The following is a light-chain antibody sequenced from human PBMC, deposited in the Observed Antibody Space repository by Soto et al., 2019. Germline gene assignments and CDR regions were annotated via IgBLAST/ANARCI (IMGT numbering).Light chain of an antibody. CDR3: QQFNSYPR. CDR2: DAS. Sequence: AIQLTQSPSSLSASVGDRVTITCRASQGISSALAWYQQKPGKAPKLLIYDASSLESGVPSRFSGSGSGTDFTLTISSLQPENFATYYCQQFNSYPRFGQGKRLEIK. J-gene: IGKJ5*01. CDR1: QGISSA. V-gene: IGKV1-13*02.